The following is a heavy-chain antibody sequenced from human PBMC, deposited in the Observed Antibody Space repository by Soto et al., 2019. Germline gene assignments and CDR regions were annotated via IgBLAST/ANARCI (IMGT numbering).Heavy chain of an antibody. D-gene: IGHD1-26*01. CDR2: VSGGGTST. CDR1: GFSFGGYA. Sequence: EVQLVESGGDFVQPGGSLRLSCAGYGFSFGGYAMSWVRQAPGKGLEWISGVSGGGTSTYYAGSVKGRFTISRDSSVVYLQMNSLRADDTGVYVCAKWGGYYAYYSEMDVWGRGTPVTVSS. CDR3: AKWGGYYAYYSEMDV. J-gene: IGHJ6*02. V-gene: IGHV3-23*04.